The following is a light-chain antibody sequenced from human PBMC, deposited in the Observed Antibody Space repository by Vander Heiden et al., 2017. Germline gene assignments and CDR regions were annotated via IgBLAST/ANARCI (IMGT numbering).Light chain of an antibody. CDR1: PSVSGKY. Sequence: EAALTQSPGTPSLSPGERVTLSCRPRPSVSGKYLAWYQQKPGQAPRLLIFCLSTRASGVPERFSGSGSGTDFTLTISRLEPEDFAMYYCQRYDQAQWTFGQGTRVEIK. J-gene: IGKJ1*01. CDR3: QRYDQAQWT. CDR2: CLS. V-gene: IGKV3-20*01.